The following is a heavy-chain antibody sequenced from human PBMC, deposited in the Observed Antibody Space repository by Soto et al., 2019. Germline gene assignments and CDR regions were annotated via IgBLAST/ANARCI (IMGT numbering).Heavy chain of an antibody. CDR2: ISAYNGNR. V-gene: IGHV1-18*01. Sequence: QVQLVQSGAEVKKPGASGKVSCKASGYTFTSYGISWVRQAPGQGPEWLGWISAYNGNRNYAPKPQGRVTMTTDTSTSTAYMELMSLRSDDTAVYYCARDYSNYSYYMDVFGKGTTVTVSS. CDR3: ARDYSNYSYYMDV. CDR1: GYTFTSYG. J-gene: IGHJ6*03. D-gene: IGHD4-4*01.